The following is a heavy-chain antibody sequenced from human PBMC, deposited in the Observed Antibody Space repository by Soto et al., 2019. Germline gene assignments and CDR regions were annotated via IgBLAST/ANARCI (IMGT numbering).Heavy chain of an antibody. Sequence: EVQLVESGGGLIQPGGSLRLSCAVSGFTVSNNYMSWVRQAPGKGLEGVSVIYSGGYTAYGDSVKGRFTISRDNSKSTLYLQMDHLRVEDTGVYHCARTDCSSSDCPRDLVGAVTMDYWGQGTPVTVSS. D-gene: IGHD2-2*01. CDR2: IYSGGYT. CDR3: ARTDCSSSDCPRDLVGAVTMDY. V-gene: IGHV3-53*01. J-gene: IGHJ4*02. CDR1: GFTVSNNY.